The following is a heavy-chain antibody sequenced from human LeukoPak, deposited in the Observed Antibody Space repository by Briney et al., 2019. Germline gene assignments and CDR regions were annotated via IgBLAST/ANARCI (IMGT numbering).Heavy chain of an antibody. V-gene: IGHV4-61*02. J-gene: IGHJ4*02. CDR2: IHTSGNT. CDR1: GDSVSSGTYY. Sequence: SETLSLTCIVSGDSVSSGTYYWTWLRQPAGKGLVWIGRIHTSGNTNYSPSLKSRVTISRDTSKNQFSLRLTSVTAADTAVYYCVRDWNGDYFDYWGQGTLVTVSS. D-gene: IGHD1-1*01. CDR3: VRDWNGDYFDY.